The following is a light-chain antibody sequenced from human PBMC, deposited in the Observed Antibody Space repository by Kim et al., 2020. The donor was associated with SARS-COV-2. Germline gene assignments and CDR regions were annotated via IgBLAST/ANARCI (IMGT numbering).Light chain of an antibody. Sequence: QSVLTQPPSASGTPGQRVTISCSGSSSNIGSNYIYWYQQDPGTGPKLLIYSNNQRPSGVPDRFSCAKSGTSASLAITRLRSEDEADYYCVSWDEDLRSQVFGTGTKVTVL. CDR1: SSNIGSNY. CDR3: VSWDEDLRSQV. V-gene: IGLV1-47*02. J-gene: IGLJ1*01. CDR2: SNN.